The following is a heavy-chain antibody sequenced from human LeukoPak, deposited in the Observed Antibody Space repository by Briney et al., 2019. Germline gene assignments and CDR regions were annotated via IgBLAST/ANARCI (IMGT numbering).Heavy chain of an antibody. CDR1: VGTFSSYA. D-gene: IGHD3-9*01. J-gene: IGHJ6*04. Sequence: SVHDSCKASVGTFSSYAISWVRQAPGRGLEWMGGIIPIFGTANYVQKFHGRVTLTPDEATSTAYMELSSMRSEDKAVYYCARAGLNYDILTGYYPGYYSGMDVWGKGTTVTVSS. CDR3: ARAGLNYDILTGYYPGYYSGMDV. CDR2: IIPIFGTA. V-gene: IGHV1-69*13.